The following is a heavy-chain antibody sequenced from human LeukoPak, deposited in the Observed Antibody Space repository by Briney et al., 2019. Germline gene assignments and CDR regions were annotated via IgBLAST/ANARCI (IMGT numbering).Heavy chain of an antibody. J-gene: IGHJ4*02. Sequence: PGGSLRLSCAASGFTFSSYGMHWVRQAPGKGLEWVAFIRYDGSNKYYADSVKGRFTISRDNSRNTLYLQMNSLRAEDTAVYYCARDLPGPPGYCTNGVCYSFDYWGQGTLVTISS. CDR1: GFTFSSYG. D-gene: IGHD2-8*01. V-gene: IGHV3-30*02. CDR2: IRYDGSNK. CDR3: ARDLPGPPGYCTNGVCYSFDY.